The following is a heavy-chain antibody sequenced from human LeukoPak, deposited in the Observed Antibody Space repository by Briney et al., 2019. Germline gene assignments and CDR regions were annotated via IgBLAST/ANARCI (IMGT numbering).Heavy chain of an antibody. D-gene: IGHD6-6*01. Sequence: GGSLRLSCAASGFTVSSNYMSWVRQAPGKGLEWVSAISGSGGSTYYADSVKGRFTISRDNSKNTLYLQMNSLRAEDTAVYYCAKVGSIAARQTFDYWGQGTLVTVSS. J-gene: IGHJ4*02. V-gene: IGHV3-23*01. CDR1: GFTVSSNY. CDR2: ISGSGGST. CDR3: AKVGSIAARQTFDY.